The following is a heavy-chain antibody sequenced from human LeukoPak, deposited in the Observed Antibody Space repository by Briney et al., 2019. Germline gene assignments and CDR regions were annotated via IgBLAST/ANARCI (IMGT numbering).Heavy chain of an antibody. J-gene: IGHJ3*01. V-gene: IGHV3-30*02. D-gene: IGHD1-26*01. Sequence: GGSLRLSCAASGFTFTTYGMHWVRQAPGKGLEWVAFIQNDEIDKFYADSVKGRLTISRDNSKNTLYLQMNSLRADDTAEYYCAKSLLTTASGTGRAFDLWGQGTMVTVSS. CDR3: AKSLLTTASGTGRAFDL. CDR1: GFTFTTYG. CDR2: IQNDEIDK.